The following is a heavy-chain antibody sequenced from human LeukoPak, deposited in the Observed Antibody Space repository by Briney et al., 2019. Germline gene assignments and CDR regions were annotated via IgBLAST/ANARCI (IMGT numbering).Heavy chain of an antibody. CDR1: GFTFSSYG. CDR3: ASPGYCSGSVCYSGYLQH. D-gene: IGHD2-15*01. V-gene: IGHV3-30*02. J-gene: IGHJ1*01. CDR2: IRYDGSNK. Sequence: GGSLRLSCVASGFTFSSYGMHWVRQAPGKGLEWVAFIRYDGSNKYYADSVKGRFTISRDSSKNTLYLQMHSLRAEDTAVYYCASPGYCSGSVCYSGYLQHWGQGTLVTVST.